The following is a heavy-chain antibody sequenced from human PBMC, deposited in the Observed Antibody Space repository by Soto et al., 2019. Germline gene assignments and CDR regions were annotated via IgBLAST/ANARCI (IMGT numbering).Heavy chain of an antibody. D-gene: IGHD3-9*01. CDR1: GGSISSYY. Sequence: PSETLSLTCTVSGGSISSYYWSWIRQPPGKGLEWVGSIYYTGSTNYNPSLKSRVTISVDTSKNQFSLKLSSVTAADTAVYYCATQKPFYDILTGYQYYFDYWGQGTLVTVS. CDR3: ATQKPFYDILTGYQYYFDY. V-gene: IGHV4-59*12. CDR2: IYYTGST. J-gene: IGHJ4*02.